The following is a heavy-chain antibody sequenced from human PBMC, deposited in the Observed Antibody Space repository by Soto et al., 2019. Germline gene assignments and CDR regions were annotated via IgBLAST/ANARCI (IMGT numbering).Heavy chain of an antibody. V-gene: IGHV3-48*02. J-gene: IGHJ6*02. CDR2: ISSTSGTI. D-gene: IGHD6-19*01. CDR3: ANQKILFSVAGTLYGLGV. CDR1: GFVFSTYS. Sequence: EGPLVESGGNLVRPGGSLRLSCEASGFVFSTYSMNWVRQAPGKGLEWISYISSTSGTIYYADSVKGRFTIFRDNAKNSLFLQMNGLRDDDTAVYYCANQKILFSVAGTLYGLGVWGQGTTVTVSS.